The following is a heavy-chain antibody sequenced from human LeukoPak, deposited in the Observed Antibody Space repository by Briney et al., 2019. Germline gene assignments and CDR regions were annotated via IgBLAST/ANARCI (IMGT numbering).Heavy chain of an antibody. D-gene: IGHD1-26*01. CDR1: GFTFSSYG. Sequence: GGSLSLSRAASGFTFSSYGMHWVRQAPGKGLEWVAVISYDGSNKYYADSMRGRFTNSRDNSKNTLYLQMNSLRAEDTAVYYCATTLDRIVGATHFDYWGQPTMV. CDR3: ATTLDRIVGATHFDY. CDR2: ISYDGSNK. V-gene: IGHV3-30*03. J-gene: IGHJ4*02.